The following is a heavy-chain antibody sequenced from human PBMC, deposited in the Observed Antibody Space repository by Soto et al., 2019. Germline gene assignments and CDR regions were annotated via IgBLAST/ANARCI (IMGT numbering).Heavy chain of an antibody. D-gene: IGHD3-10*01. CDR2: IRDRAYNYAT. V-gene: IGHV3-73*01. Sequence: PGGSLRLSCVASGFVFKDSSIHWVRQASGKGLEWVGRIRDRAYNYATAYTASVKGRFTISRDDSTNTAHLQMNSLRTEDTAIYYCTRLISSAQDYWGQGTLVTVSS. CDR3: TRLISSAQDY. CDR1: GFVFKDSS. J-gene: IGHJ4*02.